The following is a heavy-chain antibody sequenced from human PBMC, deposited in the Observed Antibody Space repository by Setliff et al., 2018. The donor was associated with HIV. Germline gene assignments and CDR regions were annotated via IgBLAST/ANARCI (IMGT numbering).Heavy chain of an antibody. CDR1: GFTLSTYT. CDR3: ARDGYSYGDYHYYYMDV. CDR2: ISSSTI. D-gene: IGHD5-18*01. V-gene: IGHV3-48*01. Sequence: PGGSLRLSCAASGFTLSTYTMNWVRQAPGKGLEWISSISSSTIYYADSVKGRFTISRDNAKNSLYLQMNSLRAEDTAVYFCARDGYSYGDYHYYYMDVWGKGTTVTVSS. J-gene: IGHJ6*03.